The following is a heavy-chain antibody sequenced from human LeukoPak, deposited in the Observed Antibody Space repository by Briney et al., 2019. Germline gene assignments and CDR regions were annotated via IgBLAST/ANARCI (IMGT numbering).Heavy chain of an antibody. CDR2: IWYDGSNK. CDR3: ARDLGSSGWYRGPDYYYYGMDV. D-gene: IGHD6-19*01. V-gene: IGHV3-33*01. Sequence: PGGCLRLSCAASGFTFSSYGRHWVRQGPGKGLERVAVIWYDGSNKYYADYVKGRFTISRDNSKNTLYLQMNSRRAEDTAVYYCARDLGSSGWYRGPDYYYYGMDVWGQGTTVTVSS. CDR1: GFTFSSYG. J-gene: IGHJ6*02.